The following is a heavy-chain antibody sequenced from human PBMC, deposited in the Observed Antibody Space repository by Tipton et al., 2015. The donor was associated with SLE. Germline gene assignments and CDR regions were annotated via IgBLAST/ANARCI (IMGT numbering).Heavy chain of an antibody. J-gene: IGHJ4*02. CDR1: GGSINSSHW. Sequence: SLRLSCAVSGGSINSSHWWSWVRQPPGKGLEWIGEIYRSGSPTYNPSLESRVTISIDKSKNQFSLKLGSVTAADTAVYYCASNYYGGSGFYYYYFDSWGQGTLVTVSS. D-gene: IGHD3-22*01. V-gene: IGHV4-4*02. CDR2: IYRSGSP. CDR3: ASNYYGGSGFYYYYFDS.